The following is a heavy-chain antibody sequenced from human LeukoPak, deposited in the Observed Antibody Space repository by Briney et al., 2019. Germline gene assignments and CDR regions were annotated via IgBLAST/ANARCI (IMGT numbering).Heavy chain of an antibody. Sequence: PSETLSLTCTVSGGSISSYYWSWIRQPPGKGLEWIGEINHSGSTNYNPSLKSRVTISVDTSKNQFSLKLSSVTAADTAVYYCARELEFAFDIWGQGTMVTVSS. CDR3: ARELEFAFDI. J-gene: IGHJ3*02. D-gene: IGHD3-10*01. CDR2: INHSGST. V-gene: IGHV4-34*01. CDR1: GGSISSYY.